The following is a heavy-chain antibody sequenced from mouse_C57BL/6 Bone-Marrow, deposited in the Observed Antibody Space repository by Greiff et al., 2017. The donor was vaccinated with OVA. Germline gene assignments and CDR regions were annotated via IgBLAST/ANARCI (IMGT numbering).Heavy chain of an antibody. CDR2: IYPGDGDI. CDR1: GYTFTSYW. J-gene: IGHJ2*01. Sequence: QVQLKQPGAELVKPGASVKLSCKASGYTFTSYWMHWVKQRPGQGLEWIGQIYPGDGDINYNGKFKGKATLTADKSSSTAYMQFSSLTSEDSAVYFCARGAYWGQGTTLTVSS. CDR3: ARGAY. V-gene: IGHV1-80*01.